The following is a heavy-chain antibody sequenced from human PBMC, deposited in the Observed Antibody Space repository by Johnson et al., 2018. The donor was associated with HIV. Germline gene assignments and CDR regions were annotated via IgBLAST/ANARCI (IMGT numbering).Heavy chain of an antibody. CDR1: GFTFSSYG. CDR3: ARERDTDMAGDAFDI. CDR2: INSDGSST. D-gene: IGHD5-18*01. V-gene: IGHV3-74*01. Sequence: VQLVESGGGVVQPGRSLRLSCAASGFTFSSYGMHWVRQGPGKGLVWVSRINSDGSSTRYADSVKGRFTISRDNAKNTLYLQMNSLRDEDTAVYYCARERDTDMAGDAFDIWGQGTMVTVSS. J-gene: IGHJ3*02.